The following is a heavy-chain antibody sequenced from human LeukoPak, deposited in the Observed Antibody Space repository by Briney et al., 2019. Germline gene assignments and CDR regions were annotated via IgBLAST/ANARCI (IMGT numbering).Heavy chain of an antibody. J-gene: IGHJ4*02. CDR2: IYASGTT. Sequence: PSETLSLTCTVSGGSISSHNWSWIRQPAGKGLEWIRRIYASGTTNYNPSLKSRVTTSVDTSKNQFSLKLSSVTAADTAVYYCARDSGSYDLDYWGQGTLVTVSS. D-gene: IGHD1-26*01. V-gene: IGHV4-4*07. CDR3: ARDSGSYDLDY. CDR1: GGSISSHN.